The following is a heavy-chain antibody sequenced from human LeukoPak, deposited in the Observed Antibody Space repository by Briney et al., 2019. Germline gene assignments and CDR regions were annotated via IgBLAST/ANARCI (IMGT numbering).Heavy chain of an antibody. V-gene: IGHV1-46*01. Sequence: ASVKVSCKASGYTFTSYYMHWVRQAPGQGLEWMGIINPSGGSTSYAQKFQGRVTMTRDTSTSTVYMELSSLRSEDTAVYYCATDYSNPKEGSYYYGMDVWGQGTTVTVSS. CDR2: INPSGGST. CDR3: ATDYSNPKEGSYYYGMDV. J-gene: IGHJ6*02. CDR1: GYTFTSYY. D-gene: IGHD4-11*01.